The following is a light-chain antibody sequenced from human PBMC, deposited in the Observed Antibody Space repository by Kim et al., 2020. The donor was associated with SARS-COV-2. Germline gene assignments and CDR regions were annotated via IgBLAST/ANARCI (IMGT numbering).Light chain of an antibody. CDR1: RSVSSSY. CDR3: QQYGSSPLT. Sequence: EIVLTQSPATLSLSPGERATLSCRASRSVSSSYLAWYQQKPGQPPRLLIYGASSRATGIPDRFSGRGAGTDFTLTISRLAPEDFAVYYWQQYGSSPLTFGEGTKVDIK. CDR2: GAS. J-gene: IGKJ4*02. V-gene: IGKV3-20*01.